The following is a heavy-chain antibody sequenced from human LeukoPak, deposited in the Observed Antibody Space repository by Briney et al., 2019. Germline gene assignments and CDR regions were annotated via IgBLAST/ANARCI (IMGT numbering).Heavy chain of an antibody. D-gene: IGHD3-16*01. CDR2: INPNSGGT. Sequence: ASVKVPCKASGYTFTGYYMHWVRQAPGQGLEWMGWINPNSGGTNYAQKFQGWVTMTRDTSISTAYMELSRLRSDDTAVYYCAREAEGGYFDYWGQGTLVTVSS. CDR1: GYTFTGYY. V-gene: IGHV1-2*04. CDR3: AREAEGGYFDY. J-gene: IGHJ4*02.